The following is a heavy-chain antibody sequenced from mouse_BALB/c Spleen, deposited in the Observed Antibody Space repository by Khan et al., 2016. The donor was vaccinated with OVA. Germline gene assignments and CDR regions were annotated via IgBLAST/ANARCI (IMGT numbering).Heavy chain of an antibody. Sequence: VQLQQSGAELVKPGASVKLSCKASGYTFTSYYMYWVKQRPGQGLEWIGEINPSNGGTNFNEKFKNKATLTVDKSSSTTYMQLSSLTSEDSAVYYCTRSGYATFAYWGQGTLVTVSA. CDR2: INPSNGGT. D-gene: IGHD1-1*01. J-gene: IGHJ3*01. CDR1: GYTFTSYY. V-gene: IGHV1S81*02. CDR3: TRSGYATFAY.